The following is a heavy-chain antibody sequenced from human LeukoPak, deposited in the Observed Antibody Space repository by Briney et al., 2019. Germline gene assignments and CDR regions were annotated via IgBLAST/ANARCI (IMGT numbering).Heavy chain of an antibody. V-gene: IGHV3-66*03. CDR3: ARAGRPYSFFFDY. CDR2: IDNSGST. D-gene: IGHD1-26*01. CDR1: GVTFGDYA. J-gene: IGHJ4*02. Sequence: GGSLRLSCKGSGVTFGDYAVTWFRQAPGKGLEWVSRIDNSGSTYYADSVKGLFTISRDNSNNTLYLQMSSLRSEDTAFYYCARAGRPYSFFFDYWGRGALVAVAS.